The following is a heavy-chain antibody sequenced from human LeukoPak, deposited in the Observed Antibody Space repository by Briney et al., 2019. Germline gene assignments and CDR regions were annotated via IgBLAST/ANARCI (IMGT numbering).Heavy chain of an antibody. J-gene: IGHJ6*03. CDR3: ARTVAADFYYYYHYMDV. V-gene: IGHV3-7*01. CDR2: IKQDGSEK. CDR1: GFTFSSYW. Sequence: GGSLRLSCAASGFTFSSYWMSWVRQAPGKGLEWVANIKQDGSEKYYVDSVKGRFTISRDNAKNSLYLQMNSLRAEDTAVYYCARTVAADFYYYYHYMDVWGKGTTVTVSS. D-gene: IGHD6-25*01.